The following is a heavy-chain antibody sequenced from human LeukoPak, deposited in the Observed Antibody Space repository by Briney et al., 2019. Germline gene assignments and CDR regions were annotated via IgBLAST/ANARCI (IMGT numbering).Heavy chain of an antibody. J-gene: IGHJ4*02. V-gene: IGHV4-59*01. CDR2: IYYSGST. D-gene: IGHD3-10*01. Sequence: KSSETLSLTCTVSGGSISSYYWSWIRQPPGKGLEWIGYIYYSGSTNYNPSPKSRVTISVDTSKNQFSLRLSSVTAADTAVYYCARGGSGSPLDYWGQGTLATVS. CDR1: GGSISSYY. CDR3: ARGGSGSPLDY.